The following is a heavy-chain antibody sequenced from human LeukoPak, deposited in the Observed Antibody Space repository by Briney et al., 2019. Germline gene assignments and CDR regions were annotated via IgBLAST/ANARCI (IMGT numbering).Heavy chain of an antibody. CDR2: ISYDGSDK. D-gene: IGHD6-13*01. CDR1: GFTLRTYP. V-gene: IGHV3-30*14. Sequence: GGSLRLSCAASGFTLRTYPMHWVRQAPGKGLEWVAVISYDGSDKYYADSVRGRFTISRDNSKNTLYLHVNNLRVEDTAVYYCARVGSNHLNYYHYYGMDVWGQGTTVTVSS. CDR3: ARVGSNHLNYYHYYGMDV. J-gene: IGHJ6*02.